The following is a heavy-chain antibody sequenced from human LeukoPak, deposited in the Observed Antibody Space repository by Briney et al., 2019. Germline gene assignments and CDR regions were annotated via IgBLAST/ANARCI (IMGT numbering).Heavy chain of an antibody. CDR2: IKQDGSEQ. CDR1: GFTFSTFW. CDR3: ARGRGTYGLYYFDY. D-gene: IGHD3-10*01. V-gene: IGHV3-7*04. J-gene: IGHJ4*02. Sequence: GGSLRLSCTASGFTFSTFWMTWVRQAPGKGLEWVANIKQDGSEQYYVDSVKGRFTSSRDNAKNSLSLQMNSLRAEDTALYYCARGRGTYGLYYFDYWGQGSLVTVSS.